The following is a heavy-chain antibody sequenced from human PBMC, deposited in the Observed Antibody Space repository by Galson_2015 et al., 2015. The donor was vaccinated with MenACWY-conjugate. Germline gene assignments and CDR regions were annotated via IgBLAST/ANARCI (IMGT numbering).Heavy chain of an antibody. J-gene: IGHJ6*03. D-gene: IGHD6-6*01. CDR3: ARDANDSSSEGDYYYYYMDV. CDR2: IDPSDSYT. V-gene: IGHV5-10-1*01. CDR1: GYSFTGYW. Sequence: QSGAEVKKPGESLRISCKGSGYSFTGYWISWVRQMPGKGLEWMGRIDPSDSYTNYSPSFQGHVTISADKFISTAYLQWSSLKASDTAMYYCARDANDSSSEGDYYYYYMDVWGKGTTVTVSS.